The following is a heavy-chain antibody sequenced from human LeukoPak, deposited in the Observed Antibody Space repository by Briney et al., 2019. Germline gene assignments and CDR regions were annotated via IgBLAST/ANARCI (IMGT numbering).Heavy chain of an antibody. CDR3: ARGMDGWFGELFPTSY. CDR1: GYTFTSYG. V-gene: IGHV1-18*01. D-gene: IGHD3-10*01. Sequence: GASVKVSCKASGYTFTSYGISWVRQAPGQGLEWMGWVSPNDGNTDYAQKIQGRVTLTTDTSTRTVYMELRSLRSDDTAVYYCARGMDGWFGELFPTSYWGQGTLVTVSS. CDR2: VSPNDGNT. J-gene: IGHJ4*02.